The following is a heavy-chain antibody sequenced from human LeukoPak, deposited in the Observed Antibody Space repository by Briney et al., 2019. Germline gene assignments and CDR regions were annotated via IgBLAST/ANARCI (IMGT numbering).Heavy chain of an antibody. Sequence: SETLSLTCTVSGGSISSGGYYWSWIRQSPGKGLEWIGYIYHSGSTYYNPSLESRVTISLDRSKNQFSLKLSSVTAADTAVYYCAREGGSLSVTIPLGDWFDPWGQGTLVTVSS. J-gene: IGHJ5*02. V-gene: IGHV4-30-2*06. D-gene: IGHD2-2*02. CDR3: AREGGSLSVTIPLGDWFDP. CDR1: GGSISSGGYY. CDR2: IYHSGST.